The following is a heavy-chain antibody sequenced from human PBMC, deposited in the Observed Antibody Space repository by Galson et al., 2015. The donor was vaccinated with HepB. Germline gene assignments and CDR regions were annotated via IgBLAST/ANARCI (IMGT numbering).Heavy chain of an antibody. CDR2: TYYRSKWYN. CDR1: GDSVSSNRAA. V-gene: IGHV6-1*01. Sequence: CAISGDSVSSNRAAWNWIRQSPSRGLEWLGRTYYRSKWYNDYELSVRGRITINPNTSKNQFSLQLNSVTPEDTAVYHCARGREVVVTQGDALDIWGQGTKVTVSS. CDR3: ARGREVVVTQGDALDI. J-gene: IGHJ3*02. D-gene: IGHD3-22*01.